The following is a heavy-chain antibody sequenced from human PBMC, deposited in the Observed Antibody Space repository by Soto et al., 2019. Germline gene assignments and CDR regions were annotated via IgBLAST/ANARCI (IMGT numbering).Heavy chain of an antibody. D-gene: IGHD6-13*01. Sequence: GESLKISCQASGYSFDSFWIGWVRQVPGKGLEWMGLTYPGASETRYSPSFQGHVTISADRSTHTSYLQWTSLKVSDSAIYYCARPKADGSSWYNYYGMDLWGEGTTVTVAS. V-gene: IGHV5-51*01. CDR2: TYPGASET. CDR3: ARPKADGSSWYNYYGMDL. J-gene: IGHJ6*01. CDR1: GYSFDSFW.